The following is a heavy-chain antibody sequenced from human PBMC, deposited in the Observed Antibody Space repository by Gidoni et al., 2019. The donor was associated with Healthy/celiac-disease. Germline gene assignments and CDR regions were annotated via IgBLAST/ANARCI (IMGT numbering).Heavy chain of an antibody. J-gene: IGHJ4*02. Sequence: QVQLVQSGAEVKKPGASVKVSCKASGYTFTGYYMHWVRQAPGHGLEWMGWINPNSGGKNYAQKFQGRVTMTRDTSISTAYMELSRLRSDDTAVYYCARDLTTQLWLPRVAGYWGQGTLVTVSS. CDR2: INPNSGGK. D-gene: IGHD5-18*01. CDR3: ARDLTTQLWLPRVAGY. V-gene: IGHV1-2*02. CDR1: GYTFTGYY.